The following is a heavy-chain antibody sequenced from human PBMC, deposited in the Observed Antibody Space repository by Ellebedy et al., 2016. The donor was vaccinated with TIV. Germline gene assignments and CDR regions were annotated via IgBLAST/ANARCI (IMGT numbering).Heavy chain of an antibody. CDR1: GFTFSAHY. V-gene: IGHV3-11*04. Sequence: GESLKISCAASGFTFSAHYMSWIRQAPGKGLAWLSFISPSSSSIYYADSVKGRFTISRDNAKNSLYLEMNSLRAEDTALYYCARRGLEDGSGSYPLDYWGQGTLVTVSS. CDR2: ISPSSSSI. J-gene: IGHJ4*02. CDR3: ARRGLEDGSGSYPLDY. D-gene: IGHD3-10*01.